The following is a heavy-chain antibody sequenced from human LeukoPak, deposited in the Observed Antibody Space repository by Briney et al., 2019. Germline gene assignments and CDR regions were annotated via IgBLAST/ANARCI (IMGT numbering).Heavy chain of an antibody. J-gene: IGHJ4*02. CDR3: ARVLRDGSGSYFNY. D-gene: IGHD3-10*01. V-gene: IGHV4-31*03. CDR1: GGSISSGGYY. Sequence: SETLSLTCTVSGGSISSGGYYWSWIRQHPGKGLEWIGYIYYSGSTYYNPSLKSRVTISVDTSKNQFSLKLSSVTAADTAVYYCARVLRDGSGSYFNYWGQGTLVTVSS. CDR2: IYYSGST.